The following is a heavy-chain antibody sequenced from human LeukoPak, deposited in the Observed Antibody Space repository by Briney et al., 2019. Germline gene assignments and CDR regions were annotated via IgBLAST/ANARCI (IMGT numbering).Heavy chain of an antibody. D-gene: IGHD3-22*01. J-gene: IGHJ5*02. CDR2: IYYSGST. Sequence: SETLSLTCTVSGGSISSYYWSWIRQPPGKGLEWIGYIYYSGSTNYNPSLKSRVTISVDTSKNQFSLKLSSVTAADTAVYYCARDYYDSSGYSSWGQGTLVTVSS. CDR3: ARDYYDSSGYSS. V-gene: IGHV4-59*08. CDR1: GGSISSYY.